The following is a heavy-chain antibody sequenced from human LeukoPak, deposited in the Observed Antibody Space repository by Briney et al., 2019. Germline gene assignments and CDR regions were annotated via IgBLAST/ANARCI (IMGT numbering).Heavy chain of an antibody. CDR1: GFTLSDFY. CDR2: IGSSDSII. Sequence: GGSLRLSCVASGFTLSDFYMSWIRQAPGKGLEWLADIGSSDSIISYADSLRGRFTISRDYAKNSLRLQMNSLRDEDTAVYYCGRETVAGTFDYWGQGTLVTVSS. D-gene: IGHD6-19*01. V-gene: IGHV3-11*01. J-gene: IGHJ4*02. CDR3: GRETVAGTFDY.